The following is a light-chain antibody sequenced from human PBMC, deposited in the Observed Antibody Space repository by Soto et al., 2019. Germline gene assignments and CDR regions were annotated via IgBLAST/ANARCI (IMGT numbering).Light chain of an antibody. CDR3: QQYGSSPFT. J-gene: IGKJ3*01. Sequence: EIVLTQSPGTLSLSPGERVTLSCRASQSVSSSSLAWYQHKPGRAPRLLIYGASSRATGIPDRFSGSGSGTDFTLTISRREPEDFAVYYCQQYGSSPFTFGPGTKLDIK. CDR1: QSVSSSS. V-gene: IGKV3-20*01. CDR2: GAS.